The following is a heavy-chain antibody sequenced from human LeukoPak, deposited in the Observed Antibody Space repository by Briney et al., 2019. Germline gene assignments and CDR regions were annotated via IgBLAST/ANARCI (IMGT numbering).Heavy chain of an antibody. CDR2: INPSGGST. J-gene: IGHJ4*02. CDR3: ASGSHVRVYDSNPYYGHY. V-gene: IGHV1-46*01. Sequence: ASVKVSCKASGYTFTSYYMHWVRQAPGRGLEWMGIINPSGGSTSYAQRFQGRVTMTRDTSTSTVYMELSSLRSEDTALYYCASGSHVRVYDSNPYYGHYWGQGTLVTVSS. CDR1: GYTFTSYY. D-gene: IGHD3-22*01.